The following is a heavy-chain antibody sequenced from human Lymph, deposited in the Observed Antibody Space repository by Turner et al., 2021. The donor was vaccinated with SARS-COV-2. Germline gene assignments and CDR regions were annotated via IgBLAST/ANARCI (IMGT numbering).Heavy chain of an antibody. V-gene: IGHV3-33*01. CDR3: ARHNGGRLDY. J-gene: IGHJ4*02. Sequence: QVQLVESGGGVVQPGRSLRLSCAASELTFSNSGMHWVRQAPGKGLEWVAVIWFDGSNKYYADSVKGRFTISRDNSKNTLYLQMNSLRAEDTAVYYCARHNGGRLDYWGQGTLVTVSS. CDR1: ELTFSNSG. CDR2: IWFDGSNK. D-gene: IGHD3-16*01.